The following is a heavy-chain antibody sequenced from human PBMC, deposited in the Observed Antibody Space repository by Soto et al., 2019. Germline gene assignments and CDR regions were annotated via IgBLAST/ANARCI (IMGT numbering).Heavy chain of an antibody. D-gene: IGHD6-19*01. Sequence: ASVKVSCKASGYTFTSYDINWVRQATGQGLEWMGWMNPNSGNTGYAQKFQGRVTMTRNTSISTAYMELSSLRSEDTAVYYCARGWLVHYYYGMDVRGQGTTVTVSS. V-gene: IGHV1-8*01. CDR2: MNPNSGNT. J-gene: IGHJ6*02. CDR3: ARGWLVHYYYGMDV. CDR1: GYTFTSYD.